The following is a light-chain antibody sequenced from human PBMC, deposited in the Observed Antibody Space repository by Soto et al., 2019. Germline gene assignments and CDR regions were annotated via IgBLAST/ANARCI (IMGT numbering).Light chain of an antibody. Sequence: EIVLPQSPGTLSLSPGERATLPCRASQSVSSNLAWYQQKPGQAPRLLIYGASTRATGIPARFSGSGSGTDFTLTIRGLEPEDAAVYYCQQYGSSPITFGQGTRLEIK. CDR2: GAS. V-gene: IGKV3-20*01. J-gene: IGKJ5*01. CDR1: QSVSSN. CDR3: QQYGSSPIT.